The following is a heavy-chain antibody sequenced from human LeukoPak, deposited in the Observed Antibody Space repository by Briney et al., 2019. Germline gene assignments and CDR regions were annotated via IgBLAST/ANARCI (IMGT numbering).Heavy chain of an antibody. CDR3: ARVRGVIWSHWFDP. Sequence: PSETLSLTCAVYGGSFSGYYWRWIRQPPGKGLEWIGEINHSGSTNYNPSLKSRVTISVDTSKNQFSLKLSSVTAADTAVYYCARVRGVIWSHWFDPWGQGTLVTVSS. CDR2: INHSGST. D-gene: IGHD3-10*01. J-gene: IGHJ5*02. CDR1: GGSFSGYY. V-gene: IGHV4-34*01.